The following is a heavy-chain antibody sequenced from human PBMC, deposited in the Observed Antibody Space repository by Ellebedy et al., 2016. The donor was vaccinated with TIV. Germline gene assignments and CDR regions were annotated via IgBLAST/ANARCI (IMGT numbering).Heavy chain of an antibody. CDR3: AKVQSGYYYYGMDV. CDR1: GFTFSSYA. J-gene: IGHJ6*02. D-gene: IGHD3-10*01. CDR2: ISGSGGST. V-gene: IGHV3-23*01. Sequence: GESLKISCAASGFTFSSYAMSWVRQAPGKGLEWVSAISGSGGSTYYADSVKGRFTISRDNSKNTLYLQMNSLRDEDTAVYYCAKVQSGYYYYGMDVWGQGTTVTVSS.